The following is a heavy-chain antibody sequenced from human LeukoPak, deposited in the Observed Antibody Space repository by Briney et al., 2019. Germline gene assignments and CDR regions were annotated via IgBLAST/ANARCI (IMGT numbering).Heavy chain of an antibody. D-gene: IGHD4-23*01. CDR2: ISGSGGST. CDR1: GFTFSSSA. Sequence: GGSLRLSCAASGFTFSSSAMNWVRQAPGKGLEWVSAISGSGGSTYYADSVKGRFTISRDNSKNTLYLQMNSLRAEDTAVYYCAKGRDYGGSFDYWGQGTLVTVSS. J-gene: IGHJ4*02. CDR3: AKGRDYGGSFDY. V-gene: IGHV3-23*01.